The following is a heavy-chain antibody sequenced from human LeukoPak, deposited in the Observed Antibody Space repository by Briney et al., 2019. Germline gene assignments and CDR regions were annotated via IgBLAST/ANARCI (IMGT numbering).Heavy chain of an antibody. CDR1: GGTFSSYA. Sequence: SVKVSCKASGGTFSSYAISWVRQAPGQGLEWMGGTIPIFGTANYAQKFQGRVTITTDESTSTAYMELSSLRSEDTAVYYCASDYYYDSSGYVSSDYWGQGTLVTVSS. V-gene: IGHV1-69*05. D-gene: IGHD3-22*01. CDR3: ASDYYYDSSGYVSSDY. CDR2: TIPIFGTA. J-gene: IGHJ4*02.